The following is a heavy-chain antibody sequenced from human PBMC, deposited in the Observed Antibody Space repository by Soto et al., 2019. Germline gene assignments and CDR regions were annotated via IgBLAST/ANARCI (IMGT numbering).Heavy chain of an antibody. Sequence: GSLRLSCSTSGFNFGGYGVSGFRKAPGKGLEWIGFIRSKAYSRTAEYAASVRGRFIISRDDSEGIAYLQMNSLQNEDTGVYYCARDRNGWETRATYYDYWGPGTQVTFSS. CDR3: ARDRNGWETRATYYDY. J-gene: IGHJ4*02. CDR1: GFNFGGYG. V-gene: IGHV3-49*03. CDR2: IRSKAYSRTA. D-gene: IGHD1-26*01.